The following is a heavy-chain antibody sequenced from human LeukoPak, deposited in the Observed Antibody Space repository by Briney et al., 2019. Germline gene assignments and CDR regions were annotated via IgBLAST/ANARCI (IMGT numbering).Heavy chain of an antibody. Sequence: SETLSLTCTVSGGSISSYYWSWIRLPPGKGLEWIGDLSKSGNTNYSPSLKSRVTIFGDTSKNQFFLKLSSVTAADTAVYYCARARYVNSFYAFDIWGQGTLVIVSS. J-gene: IGHJ3*02. D-gene: IGHD3-9*01. CDR2: LSKSGNT. CDR1: GGSISSYY. CDR3: ARARYVNSFYAFDI. V-gene: IGHV4-59*01.